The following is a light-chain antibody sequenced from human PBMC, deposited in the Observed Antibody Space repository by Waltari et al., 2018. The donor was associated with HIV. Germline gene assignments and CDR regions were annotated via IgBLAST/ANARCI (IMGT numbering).Light chain of an antibody. CDR2: SYG. CDR3: ATWDDSLNAWV. J-gene: IGLJ3*02. CDR1: SSNIGSNT. Sequence: QSVLNQSPSASGTPGQRVIISCSGSSSNIGSNTAPWYQHFPGTAPKLLIYSYGQRPSGVPERFSGSKSATSASLAISGLRSEDEADYYCATWDDSLNAWVFGGGTKLTVL. V-gene: IGLV1-44*01.